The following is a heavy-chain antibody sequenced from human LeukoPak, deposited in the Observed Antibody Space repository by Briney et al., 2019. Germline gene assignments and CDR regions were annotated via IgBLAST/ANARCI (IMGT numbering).Heavy chain of an antibody. CDR2: ISGSGGST. J-gene: IGHJ4*02. CDR3: AKPPAYCGGDCYGFDY. CDR1: GFTFSSYG. V-gene: IGHV3-23*01. D-gene: IGHD2-21*02. Sequence: GGSLRLSCAASGFTFSSYGMSWVRQAPGKGLEWVSAISGSGGSTYYADSVKGRFTISRDNSKNTLYLQMNSLRAEDTAVYYCAKPPAYCGGDCYGFDYWGQGTLVTVSS.